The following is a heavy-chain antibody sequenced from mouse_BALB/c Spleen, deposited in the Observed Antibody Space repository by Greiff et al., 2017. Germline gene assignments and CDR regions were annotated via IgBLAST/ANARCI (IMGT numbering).Heavy chain of an antibody. CDR2: IWGDGST. CDR1: GFSLTNSG. J-gene: IGHJ2*01. D-gene: IGHD1-2*01. V-gene: IGHV2-6-6*01. CDR3: AKATATSFDY. Sequence: VKLVESGPGLVAPSQSLSITCTVSGFSLTNSGVHWVRQSPGKGLEWLGVIWGDGSTNYNSAFKSRLSISKDNSKSQVFLKMNSLQTDDTARYYCAKATATSFDYWGQGTTLTVSS.